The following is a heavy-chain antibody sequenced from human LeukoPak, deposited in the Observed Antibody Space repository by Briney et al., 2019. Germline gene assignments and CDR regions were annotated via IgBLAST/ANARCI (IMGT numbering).Heavy chain of an antibody. CDR3: ARRGYYYDSSGYYHNFDY. V-gene: IGHV4-39*07. Sequence: SETLCLTCTVSGGSIISSSYYWGWIRQPPEKGVEWIGEIYDSGSTNYNPSLKSRVTISVDKSKNQFSLKLSSVTAADTAVYYCARRGYYYDSSGYYHNFDYWGQGTLVTVSS. D-gene: IGHD3-22*01. CDR2: IYDSGST. CDR1: GGSIISSSYY. J-gene: IGHJ4*02.